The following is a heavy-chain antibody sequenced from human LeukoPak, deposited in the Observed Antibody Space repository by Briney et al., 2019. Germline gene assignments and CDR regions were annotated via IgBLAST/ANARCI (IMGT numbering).Heavy chain of an antibody. Sequence: SETLSLTCTVSGGSISSSSYYWGWIRQPPGKGLEWIGSIYYSGSTNYNPSLKSRVTISVDTSKNQLSLKLSSVTAADTAVYYCARVLTHHSSGYSQDYWGQGTLVTVSS. CDR2: IYYSGST. D-gene: IGHD3-22*01. CDR3: ARVLTHHSSGYSQDY. CDR1: GGSISSSSYY. J-gene: IGHJ4*02. V-gene: IGHV4-39*07.